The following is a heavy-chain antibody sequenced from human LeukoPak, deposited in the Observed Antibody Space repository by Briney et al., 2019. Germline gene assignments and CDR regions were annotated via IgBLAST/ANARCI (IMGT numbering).Heavy chain of an antibody. V-gene: IGHV4-4*07. D-gene: IGHD3-10*02. CDR3: ATMFGESSDFDH. CDR2: LHSSGDT. CDR1: GGSIAAYY. J-gene: IGHJ4*02. Sequence: SETLSLTCVVSGGSIAAYYRNWIRQPAGKGLEWIGLLHSSGDTNYNPSLRSRVTMSLDTSKNQFSLNLTSVTAADTAVYYCATMFGESSDFDHWGQGTLVTVSS.